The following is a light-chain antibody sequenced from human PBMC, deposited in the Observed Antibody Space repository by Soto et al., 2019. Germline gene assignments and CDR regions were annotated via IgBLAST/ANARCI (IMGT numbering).Light chain of an antibody. Sequence: QSVLTQPASVSGSPGQSITISCTGTSSDVGSYNYVSWYQQHPGKAPKLMIYDVSNRPSGVSNRFSGSKSGNTASLTISWLQAEDEADYYCSSYTSSSTLCVFGTGTKVTVL. CDR3: SSYTSSSTLCV. CDR2: DVS. V-gene: IGLV2-14*01. CDR1: SSDVGSYNY. J-gene: IGLJ1*01.